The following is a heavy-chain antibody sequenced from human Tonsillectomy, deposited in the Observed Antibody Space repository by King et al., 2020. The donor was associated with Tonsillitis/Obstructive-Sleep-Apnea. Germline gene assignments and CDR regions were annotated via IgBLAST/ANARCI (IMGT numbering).Heavy chain of an antibody. CDR1: GGSISSGGDY. CDR2: IYYRGST. CDR3: ASLPEDCGGDCYRAFDI. J-gene: IGHJ3*02. V-gene: IGHV4-31*03. D-gene: IGHD2-21*01. Sequence: VQLQESGPGLVKPSQTLSLTCTVSGGSISSGGDYWSWIRQHPGEGLEGIGYIYYRGSTYYNPSLKSRVTISVETSRNQVPLKLSSVTAADTAVYYCASLPEDCGGDCYRAFDIWGQGTMVTVSS.